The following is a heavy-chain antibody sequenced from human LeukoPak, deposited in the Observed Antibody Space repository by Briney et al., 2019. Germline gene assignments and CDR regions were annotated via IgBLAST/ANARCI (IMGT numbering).Heavy chain of an antibody. D-gene: IGHD2-2*01. CDR3: AKTPGDWYQLLPFDY. CDR1: GFTFSTYA. V-gene: IGHV3-23*01. J-gene: IGHJ4*02. CDR2: ISTGGDRT. Sequence: GGSLRLSCSASGFTFSTYAMDWVRQAPGKGLEWVSAISTGGDRTYHADSVKGRFTTSRDNSKNTPYLQMNSLRAEDTAVYYCAKTPGDWYQLLPFDYWGQGTLVTVSS.